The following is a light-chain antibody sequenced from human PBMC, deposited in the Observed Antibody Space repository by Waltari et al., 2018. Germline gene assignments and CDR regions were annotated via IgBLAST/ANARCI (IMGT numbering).Light chain of an antibody. CDR2: AAS. CDR1: QSISRY. CDR3: QQTYSSPFT. Sequence: DIQMTQSPSSLSASVGDRVTIICRASQSISRYLNWYQQKRGKPPKLLIYAASSLQSGVPSRFSGSGSGADFTLTISSLQPEDFATYYCQQTYSSPFTFGPGTKVDIK. J-gene: IGKJ3*01. V-gene: IGKV1-39*01.